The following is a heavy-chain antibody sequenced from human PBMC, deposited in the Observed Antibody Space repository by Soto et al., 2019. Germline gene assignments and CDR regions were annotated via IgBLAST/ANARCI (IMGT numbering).Heavy chain of an antibody. CDR2: ISYDGSNT. D-gene: IGHD3-3*01. Sequence: PGGPLRLSCAASGITFITTGTHWVGQAPGKGLEWVAVISYDGSNTYYAHSVKGRFTISRDNSKNTLYLQMNSLRAEDTAVYYCAKAERDYAFWSGYSHYYYGMDVWGQGTTVTVSS. J-gene: IGHJ6*02. V-gene: IGHV3-30*18. CDR1: GITFITTG. CDR3: AKAERDYAFWSGYSHYYYGMDV.